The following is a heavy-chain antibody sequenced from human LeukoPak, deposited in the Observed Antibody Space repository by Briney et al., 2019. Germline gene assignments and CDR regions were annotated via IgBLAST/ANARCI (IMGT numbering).Heavy chain of an antibody. V-gene: IGHV1-2*02. CDR3: AIIVGAILSFDY. J-gene: IGHJ4*02. D-gene: IGHD1-26*01. Sequence: SVKVSCKASGYTFTGYYMHWVRQAPGQGLGWMGWINPNSGGTNYAQKFQGRVTMTRDTSISTAYMELSRLRSDDTAVYYCAIIVGAILSFDYWGQGTLVTVSS. CDR2: INPNSGGT. CDR1: GYTFTGYY.